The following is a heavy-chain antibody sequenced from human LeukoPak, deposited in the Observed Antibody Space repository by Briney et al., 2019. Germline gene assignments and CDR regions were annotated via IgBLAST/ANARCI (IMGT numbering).Heavy chain of an antibody. D-gene: IGHD3-16*01. CDR2: IYHSGST. Sequence: PSETLSLTCTVSGYSISSGYYWGWIRPPPGKGLEWIGSIYHSGSTYYNPSLKSRVTISVDTSKNQFSLELSSVTAADTAVYYCARDALLRLGELSWGQGTLVTVSS. CDR3: ARDALLRLGELS. V-gene: IGHV4-38-2*02. J-gene: IGHJ5*02. CDR1: GYSISSGYY.